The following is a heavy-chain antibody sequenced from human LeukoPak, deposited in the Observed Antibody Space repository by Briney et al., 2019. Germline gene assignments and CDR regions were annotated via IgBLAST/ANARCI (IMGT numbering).Heavy chain of an antibody. D-gene: IGHD4-17*01. Sequence: GASVKVSCKASGYTFTGYYMHWVRQAPGQGLEWMGRIIPILGIANYAQKFQGRVTITADKSTSTAYMELSSLRSEDTAVYYCANANYGDYGGRFDYWGQGTLVTVSS. CDR2: IIPILGIA. CDR1: GYTFTGYY. J-gene: IGHJ4*02. V-gene: IGHV1-69*02. CDR3: ANANYGDYGGRFDY.